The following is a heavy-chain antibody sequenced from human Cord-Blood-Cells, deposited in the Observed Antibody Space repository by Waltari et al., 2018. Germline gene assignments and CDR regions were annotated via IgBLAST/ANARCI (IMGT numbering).Heavy chain of an antibody. J-gene: IGHJ3*02. CDR3: ARANWGNAFDI. V-gene: IGHV4-59*01. CDR1: GGSISSYY. CDR2: IYYSGSP. D-gene: IGHD7-27*01. Sequence: QVQLQESGPGLVKPSETLSLTCTVSGGSISSYYWSWIRQPPGKGLEWIGYIYYSGSPNYNPSLESRVTISVDTSKNQFSLKLSSVTAADTAVYYCARANWGNAFDIWGQGTMVTVSS.